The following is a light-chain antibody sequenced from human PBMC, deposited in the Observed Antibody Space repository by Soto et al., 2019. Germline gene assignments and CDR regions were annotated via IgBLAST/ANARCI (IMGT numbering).Light chain of an antibody. CDR2: EGS. V-gene: IGLV2-23*01. CDR1: SSDVGGYAL. J-gene: IGLJ3*02. Sequence: QSALTQPASMSGSPGQSITISCTGTSSDVGGYALVSWYQQHPGKAPKLIIYEGSKRPSGISNRFSGSKSGNTASLIISGLQGDDEGDYYCCAYVSSNTLLFGGGTKLTVL. CDR3: CAYVSSNTLL.